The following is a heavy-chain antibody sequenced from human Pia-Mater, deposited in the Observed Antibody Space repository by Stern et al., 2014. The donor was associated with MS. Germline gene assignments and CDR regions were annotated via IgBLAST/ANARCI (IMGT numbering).Heavy chain of an antibody. V-gene: IGHV3-30*18. D-gene: IGHD2-2*02. J-gene: IGHJ4*02. Sequence: MQLVESGGGVVQPGGSLRLSCVASGFTFTTSGMHWVRQAPGKGLDWVAVISYDGSNPYYGDSVKGRFTISRDNSKNTVYLQMNSLRPEDTAVYYCANAAALSCRSPSCYKAFEYWGQGTLVTVSS. CDR3: ANAAALSCRSPSCYKAFEY. CDR1: GFTFTTSG. CDR2: ISYDGSNP.